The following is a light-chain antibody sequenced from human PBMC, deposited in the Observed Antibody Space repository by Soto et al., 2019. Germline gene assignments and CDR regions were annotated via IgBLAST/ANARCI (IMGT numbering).Light chain of an antibody. V-gene: IGKV3-15*01. J-gene: IGKJ3*01. CDR2: GAS. CDR1: QSVSSN. CDR3: QQYNNWPPGT. Sequence: EIVMTQSPATLSVSPGERATLSCRASQSVSSNLAWYQQKPGQAPRLLIYGASTRATGIPARFSGSGSGTEFTLTISSLQSEDFAVYYCQQYNNWPPGTFGPGTKVAIK.